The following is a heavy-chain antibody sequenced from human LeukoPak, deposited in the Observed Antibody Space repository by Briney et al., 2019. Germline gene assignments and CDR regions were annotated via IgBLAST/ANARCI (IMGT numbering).Heavy chain of an antibody. V-gene: IGHV3-23*01. CDR1: GFTFSSYA. Sequence: GGSLRLSCAASGFTFSSYAMSWVRQAPGKGLECVSPINGNGGSTDYADSVKGRFTISRDNAKNSLYLQMSSLRAEDTAVYYCTRVEETATTAAIIRKYSYYYYYMDVWGKGNTVTVSS. CDR3: TRVEETATTAAIIRKYSYYYYYMDV. J-gene: IGHJ6*03. D-gene: IGHD4-11*01. CDR2: INGNGGST.